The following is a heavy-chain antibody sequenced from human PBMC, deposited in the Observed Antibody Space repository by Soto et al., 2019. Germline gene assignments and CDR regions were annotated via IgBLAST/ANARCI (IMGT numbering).Heavy chain of an antibody. CDR2: ISSSSSYI. CDR3: ARDLGYSSGYEYFQH. J-gene: IGHJ1*01. CDR1: GFTFSSYS. Sequence: VQLVESGGGLVKPGGSLRLSCAASGFTFSSYSMNWVRQAPGKGLEWVSSISSSSSYIYYADSVKGRFTISRDNAKNSLYLQMNSLRAEDTAVYYCARDLGYSSGYEYFQHWGQGTLVTVSS. D-gene: IGHD6-19*01. V-gene: IGHV3-21*01.